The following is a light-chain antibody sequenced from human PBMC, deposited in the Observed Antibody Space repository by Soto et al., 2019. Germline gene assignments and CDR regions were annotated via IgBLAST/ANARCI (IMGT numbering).Light chain of an antibody. CDR1: GRFLHSSNNENS. J-gene: IGKJ5*01. CDR2: RAS. V-gene: IGKV4-1*01. Sequence: VMTQSRXSLGLXXXXXXXMNXXSIGRFLHSSNNENSLAWYQQKAGQRPKLLIYRASTRESGVPDRISGSGSGTDFTLTISSLQAEDVAVYYCQQYYTAIAFGQGTRLEI. CDR3: QQYYTAIA.